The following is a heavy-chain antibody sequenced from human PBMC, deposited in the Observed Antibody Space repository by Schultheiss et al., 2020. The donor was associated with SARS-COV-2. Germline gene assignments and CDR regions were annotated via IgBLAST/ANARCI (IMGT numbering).Heavy chain of an antibody. V-gene: IGHV4-61*05. CDR1: GFSLSSSGMG. CDR3: ARHGTDYGDYGRFDP. Sequence: SGPTLVKPTQTLTLTCTFSGFSLSSSGMGVGWIRQPPGKGLELIGYLYYSGSTNYNPSLTSRVTISVDTSKNQFSLKLSSVTAADTAVYYCARHGTDYGDYGRFDPWGQGTLVTV. D-gene: IGHD4-17*01. CDR2: LYYSGST. J-gene: IGHJ5*02.